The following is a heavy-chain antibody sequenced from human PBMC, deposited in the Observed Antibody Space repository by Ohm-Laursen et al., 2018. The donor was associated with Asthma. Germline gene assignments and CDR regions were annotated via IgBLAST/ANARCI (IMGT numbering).Heavy chain of an antibody. CDR2: IYYSGST. V-gene: IGHV4-59*12. CDR3: VREDFDWPPGYCDY. J-gene: IGHJ4*02. CDR1: GGSISSYY. D-gene: IGHD3-9*01. Sequence: SDTLSLTCTVSGGSISSYYWSWIRQPPGKGLEWIGYIYYSGSTNYNPSLKSRVTISIDTSKNQFSLKLSSVTAADTAVYYCVREDFDWPPGYCDYWVQRTLVTVSS.